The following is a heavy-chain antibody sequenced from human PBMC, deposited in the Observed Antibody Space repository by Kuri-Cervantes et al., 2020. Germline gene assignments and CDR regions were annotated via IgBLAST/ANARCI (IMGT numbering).Heavy chain of an antibody. J-gene: IGHJ4*02. CDR3: ARALSFYDILTGYYRPYYFDY. CDR2: IYYSGST. D-gene: IGHD3-9*01. V-gene: IGHV4-59*13. Sequence: SETLSLTCTVSGCSISSYYWSWIRQPPGKGLEWIGYIYYSGSTNYNPSLKSRVTISVDTSKNQFSLKLSSVTAADTAVYYCARALSFYDILTGYYRPYYFDYWGQGTLVTVSS. CDR1: GCSISSYY.